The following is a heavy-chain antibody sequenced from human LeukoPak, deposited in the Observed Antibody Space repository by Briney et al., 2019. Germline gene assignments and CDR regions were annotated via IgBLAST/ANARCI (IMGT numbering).Heavy chain of an antibody. J-gene: IGHJ4*02. CDR2: ISSSGSAI. Sequence: GGSLRLSCAASGFTFSDSYMNWIRQAPGKGLEGVSYISSSGSAIYYADSVKGRFTISRDNAKNTLYLQMNSLRAEDTAVYYCARVGRNYFDYWGQGTLVTVAS. CDR3: ARVGRNYFDY. V-gene: IGHV3-11*04. CDR1: GFTFSDSY. D-gene: IGHD3-10*01.